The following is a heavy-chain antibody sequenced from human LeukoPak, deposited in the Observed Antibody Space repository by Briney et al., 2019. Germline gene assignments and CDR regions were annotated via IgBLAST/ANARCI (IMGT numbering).Heavy chain of an antibody. V-gene: IGHV4-61*01. D-gene: IGHD3-22*01. CDR3: ARDAHHYYDSSGYYWGHAFDI. CDR1: GGSISSGSYY. CDR2: IYYSGST. J-gene: IGHJ3*02. Sequence: SETLSLTCTVSGGSISSGSYYWSWIRQPPGKGLQWIGYIYYSGSTNYNPSLKSRVTISVDTSKNQFSLKLSSVTAADTAVYYCARDAHHYYDSSGYYWGHAFDIWGQGTMVTVSS.